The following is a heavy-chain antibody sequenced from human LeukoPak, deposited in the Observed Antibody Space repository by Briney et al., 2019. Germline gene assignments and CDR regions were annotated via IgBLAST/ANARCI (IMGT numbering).Heavy chain of an antibody. CDR1: GITFSSYG. V-gene: IGHV3-30*18. CDR3: AKDEYSSSSDY. D-gene: IGHD6-6*01. CDR2: ISYDGSNK. J-gene: IGHJ4*02. Sequence: GGSLRLSCAASGITFSSYGMHWVRQAPGKGLEWVAVISYDGSNKYYADSVKGRFTISRDNSKNTLYLQMNSLRAEDTAVYYCAKDEYSSSSDYWGQGTLVTVSS.